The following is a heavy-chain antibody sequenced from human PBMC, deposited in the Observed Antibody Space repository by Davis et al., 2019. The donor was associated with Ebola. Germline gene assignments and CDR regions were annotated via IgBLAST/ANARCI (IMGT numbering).Heavy chain of an antibody. CDR3: ARRPSWLQIDY. J-gene: IGHJ4*02. CDR1: GGSFSGYY. CDR2: INHSGST. Sequence: MPSETLSLTCAVYGGSFSGYYWSWIRQPPGKGLEWIGEINHSGSTNYNPSLKSRVTISVDTSKNQFSLKLSSVTAADTAVYYCARRPSWLQIDYWGQGTLVTVSS. V-gene: IGHV4-34*01. D-gene: IGHD6-13*01.